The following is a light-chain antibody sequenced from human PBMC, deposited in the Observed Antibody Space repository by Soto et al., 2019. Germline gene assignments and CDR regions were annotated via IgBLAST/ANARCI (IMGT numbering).Light chain of an antibody. CDR2: EAS. J-gene: IGKJ3*01. CDR1: HGISSY. V-gene: IGKV1-9*01. Sequence: DIQLTQSPSFLSAFVGDRVTITCRASHGISSYAAWYQQKPGRAPDLLIYEASTLQSGVPSRFSGGGSGTEFTLTTSSLQPEDSATDYGQQVNSYPFTFGPGTKVDIK. CDR3: QQVNSYPFT.